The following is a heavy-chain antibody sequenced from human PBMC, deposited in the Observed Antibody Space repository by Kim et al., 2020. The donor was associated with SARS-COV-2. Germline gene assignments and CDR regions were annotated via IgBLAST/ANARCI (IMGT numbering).Heavy chain of an antibody. Sequence: PSLKIRVPISVETSKNRFSLKRSSVTAADTAVYYCARTSYDSSGYQGFDYWGQGTLVTVSS. V-gene: IGHV4-59*01. D-gene: IGHD3-22*01. J-gene: IGHJ4*02. CDR3: ARTSYDSSGYQGFDY.